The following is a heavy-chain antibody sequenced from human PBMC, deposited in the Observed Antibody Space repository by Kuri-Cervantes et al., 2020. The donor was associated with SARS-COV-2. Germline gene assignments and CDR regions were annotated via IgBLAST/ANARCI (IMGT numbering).Heavy chain of an antibody. CDR1: GYTFTSYY. J-gene: IGHJ5*02. V-gene: IGHV1-46*01. D-gene: IGHD6-13*01. CDR3: AREVIAAAAKGSLTWFDP. Sequence: ASVKVSCKASGYTFTSYYMHWVRQAPGQGLEWMGIINPSGGSTSYAQKFQGRVTMTRDTSTSTVYMELSSLRSEDTAVYYCAREVIAAAAKGSLTWFDPWGHGTLVTVSS. CDR2: INPSGGST.